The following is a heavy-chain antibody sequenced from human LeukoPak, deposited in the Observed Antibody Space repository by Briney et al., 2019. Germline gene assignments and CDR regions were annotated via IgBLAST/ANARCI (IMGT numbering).Heavy chain of an antibody. CDR3: ARGPTIPSLVY. D-gene: IGHD4/OR15-4a*01. CDR1: GFTVSSNY. CDR2: IYSGGST. Sequence: GGSLRLSCAASGFTVSSNYMSWVRQAPGKGLEWVSVIYSGGSTYYADSVKGRFTISRDNSKNTLYLQMNSLRAEDTAVYYCARGPTIPSLVYWGQGTLVTVSS. J-gene: IGHJ4*02. V-gene: IGHV3-53*01.